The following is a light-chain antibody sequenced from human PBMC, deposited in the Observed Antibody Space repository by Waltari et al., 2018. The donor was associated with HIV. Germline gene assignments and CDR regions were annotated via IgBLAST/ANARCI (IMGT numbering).Light chain of an antibody. J-gene: IGLJ3*02. V-gene: IGLV2-14*01. CDR3: SSVANSVTLSVL. CDR2: EVS. CDR1: SSDLGYYHY. Sequence: QFALTQPASVSGSPAQSITMSCSGTSSDLGYYHYVSGYQQHPGKAPKLMIYEVSNRPSGISNRFSGSKSGNTASLTISALQAEDEADYFCSSVANSVTLSVLFGGGTKLTVL.